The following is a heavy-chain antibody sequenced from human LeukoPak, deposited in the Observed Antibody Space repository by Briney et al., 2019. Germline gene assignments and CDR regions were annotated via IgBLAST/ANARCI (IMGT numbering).Heavy chain of an antibody. CDR2: MNPNSGNS. CDR3: ARGYSPTIRTTGNDY. J-gene: IGHJ4*02. D-gene: IGHD1-1*01. CDR1: GDTFTSHD. V-gene: IGHV1-8*01. Sequence: GASVKVSCKASGDTFTSHDINWVRQAAGQGLEWMGWMNPNSGNSGYAQNFQGRVIMTRDTSISTAYMELHSLRSEDTAVYYCARGYSPTIRTTGNDYWGQGTLVTVSS.